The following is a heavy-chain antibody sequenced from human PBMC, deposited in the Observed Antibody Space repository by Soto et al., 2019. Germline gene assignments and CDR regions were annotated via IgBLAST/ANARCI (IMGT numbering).Heavy chain of an antibody. D-gene: IGHD3-16*02. Sequence: ASVKVSCKASGGTFSSYAISWVRQAPGQGLEWMGGINPSGGSTSYAQKFQGRVTMTRDTSTSTVYMELSSLRSEDTAVYYCARGDMITFGGVIANFDYWGQGTLVTVSS. CDR1: GGTFSSYA. CDR3: ARGDMITFGGVIANFDY. CDR2: INPSGGST. J-gene: IGHJ4*02. V-gene: IGHV1-46*03.